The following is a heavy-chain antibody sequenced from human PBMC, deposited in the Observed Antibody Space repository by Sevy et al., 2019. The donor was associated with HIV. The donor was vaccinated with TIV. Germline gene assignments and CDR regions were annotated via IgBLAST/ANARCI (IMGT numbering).Heavy chain of an antibody. V-gene: IGHV3-30-3*01. CDR3: ARRPTDQSGSYWFDP. CDR2: ISYDGSAK. CDR1: GFRFSTHA. D-gene: IGHD1-26*01. J-gene: IGHJ5*02. Sequence: GGSLRLSCAASGFRFSTHAMHWVHQAPGKGLDWVALISYDGSAKYYADSVKGRFTVSRDDSKNTLYLQMNSLRAEDTAVYYCARRPTDQSGSYWFDPWGQGTLVTVSS.